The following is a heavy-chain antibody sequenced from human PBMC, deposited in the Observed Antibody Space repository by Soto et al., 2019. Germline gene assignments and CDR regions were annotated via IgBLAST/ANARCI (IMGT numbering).Heavy chain of an antibody. CDR1: GYSFTSYW. J-gene: IGHJ3*02. CDR3: ARRSVTDSSGYYAFADAFDI. D-gene: IGHD3-22*01. V-gene: IGHV5-51*01. Sequence: GESLKISCKGSGYSFTSYWIGWARQMPGKGLEWMGIIYPGDSDTRYSPSFQGLVAISADKSIRTAYLQWSNLKASDTSMYYCARRSVTDSSGYYAFADAFDIWGQGTMVTVSS. CDR2: IYPGDSDT.